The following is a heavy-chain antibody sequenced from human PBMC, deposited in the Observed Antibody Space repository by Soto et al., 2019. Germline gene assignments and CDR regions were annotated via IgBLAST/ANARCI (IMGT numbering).Heavy chain of an antibody. CDR2: TYYRSKWYN. Sequence: SQTLSLNCAISGDSVSSSSVTWNWIRQSPSRGLEWLGRTYYRSKWYNDYAESVKSRITINPDTSKNQFSLHLNSVTPEDTAVYYFLRLIGNSWLDFLGQETLLTISS. V-gene: IGHV6-1*01. D-gene: IGHD2-8*01. J-gene: IGHJ5*01. CDR1: GDSVSSSSVT. CDR3: LRLIGNSWLDF.